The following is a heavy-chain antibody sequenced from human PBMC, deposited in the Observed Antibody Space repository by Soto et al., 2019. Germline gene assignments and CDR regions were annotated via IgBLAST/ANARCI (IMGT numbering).Heavy chain of an antibody. CDR1: GYTFTSYG. J-gene: IGHJ5*02. V-gene: IGHV1-18*01. D-gene: IGHD3-22*01. Sequence: ASVKVSCKASGYTFTSYGISWVRQAPGQGLEWMGWISAYNGNTNYAQKLQGRVTMTTDTSTSTAHMELRSLRSDDTAVYYCARDVYYYSSSGRSGWLDPWGQRSRVNVCS. CDR2: ISAYNGNT. CDR3: ARDVYYYSSSGRSGWLDP.